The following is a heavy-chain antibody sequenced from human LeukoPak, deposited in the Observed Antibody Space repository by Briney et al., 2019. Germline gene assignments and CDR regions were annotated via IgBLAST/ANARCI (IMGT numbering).Heavy chain of an antibody. J-gene: IGHJ4*02. V-gene: IGHV5-51*01. CDR3: ARRVNSGYYFDY. CDR1: GYSFSTYW. D-gene: IGHD3-22*01. Sequence: PGESLKTSCKGSGYSFSTYWIGWVRQMPGKGLELMGIIYPGDSDTTYSPSFQGQVTISVDKSISTAYLQWSTLKASDTAMYYCARRVNSGYYFDYWAQGSLGTVSS. CDR2: IYPGDSDT.